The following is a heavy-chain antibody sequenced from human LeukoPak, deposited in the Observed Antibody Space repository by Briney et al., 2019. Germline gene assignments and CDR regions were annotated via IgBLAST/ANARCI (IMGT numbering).Heavy chain of an antibody. J-gene: IGHJ4*02. D-gene: IGHD5-18*01. CDR3: ARGRGYSYGYYFDY. CDR1: GGSFSGYY. Sequence: SETLSLTCAVYGGSFSGYYWSWIRQPPGKGLEWIGEINHSGSTNYNPSLKSRVTISVDTSKNQFSLKLSSVSAADTAVYYCARGRGYSYGYYFDYWGQGTLVTVSS. V-gene: IGHV4-34*01. CDR2: INHSGST.